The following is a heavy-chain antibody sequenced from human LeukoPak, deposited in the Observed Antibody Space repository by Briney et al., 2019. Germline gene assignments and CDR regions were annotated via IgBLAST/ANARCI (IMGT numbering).Heavy chain of an antibody. V-gene: IGHV3-23*01. CDR3: AKAVVVVAATPPDY. J-gene: IGHJ4*02. Sequence: PGGSLRLSCAASGFTFSSYAMSWVRQAPGRGLEWVSAISGSGGSTYYADSVKGRFTISRDNSKNTLYLQMNSLRAEDTAVYYCAKAVVVVAATPPDYWGQGTLVTVSS. CDR2: ISGSGGST. CDR1: GFTFSSYA. D-gene: IGHD2-15*01.